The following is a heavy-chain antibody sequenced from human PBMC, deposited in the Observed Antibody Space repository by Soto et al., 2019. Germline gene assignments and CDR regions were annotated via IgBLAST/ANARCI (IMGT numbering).Heavy chain of an antibody. V-gene: IGHV4-34*01. Sequence: SETLSLTCAVYGGSFSGYYWSWIRQPPGKGLEWIGEINHSGSTNYNPSLKSRVTISVDTSKNQFSLKLSSVTAADTAVYYCASGTMVRGGVYHYGMDVWGQGTTVTVSS. D-gene: IGHD3-10*01. CDR1: GGSFSGYY. CDR3: ASGTMVRGGVYHYGMDV. J-gene: IGHJ6*02. CDR2: INHSGST.